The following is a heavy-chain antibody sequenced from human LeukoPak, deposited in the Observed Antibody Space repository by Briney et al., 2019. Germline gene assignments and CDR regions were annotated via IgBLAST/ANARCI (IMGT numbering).Heavy chain of an antibody. CDR2: IIPILGIA. V-gene: IGHV1-69*04. D-gene: IGHD6-19*01. J-gene: IGHJ4*02. Sequence: SVKVSCKASGGIFSSYAISWVRQAPGQGLEWMGRIIPILGIANYAQKFQGRVTVTADKSTSTAYMDLSSLRSDDTAVYYCAREAPYSSGWYHGVDYWGQGTLVTVSS. CDR3: AREAPYSSGWYHGVDY. CDR1: GGIFSSYA.